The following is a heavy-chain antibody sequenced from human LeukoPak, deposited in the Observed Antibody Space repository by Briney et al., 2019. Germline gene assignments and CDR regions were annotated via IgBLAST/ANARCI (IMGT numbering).Heavy chain of an antibody. CDR2: ISGSGVST. CDR3: AKVRGSSTYGFMDV. D-gene: IGHD2-2*01. Sequence: GGSLRLSCAASGFTFTISAMSWVRQAPGKGLEWVSSISGSGVSTYYADSLKGRFTISRDNSKNTLYLQMNSLRAEVTAVYYCAKVRGSSTYGFMDVWGKGTTVTVSS. J-gene: IGHJ6*03. V-gene: IGHV3-23*01. CDR1: GFTFTISA.